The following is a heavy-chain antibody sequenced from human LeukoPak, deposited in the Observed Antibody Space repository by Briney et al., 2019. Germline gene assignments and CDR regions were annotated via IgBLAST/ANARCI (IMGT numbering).Heavy chain of an antibody. CDR3: ARDFAGIAAAGTVDY. CDR2: ISSSSSYI. V-gene: IGHV3-21*01. CDR1: EFTFSSYG. Sequence: GGSLRLSCAASEFTFSSYGMHWVHQAPGKGLEWVSSISSSSSYIYYADSVKGRFTISRDNAKNSLYLQMNSLRAEDTAVYYCARDFAGIAAAGTVDYWGQGTLVTVSS. D-gene: IGHD6-13*01. J-gene: IGHJ4*02.